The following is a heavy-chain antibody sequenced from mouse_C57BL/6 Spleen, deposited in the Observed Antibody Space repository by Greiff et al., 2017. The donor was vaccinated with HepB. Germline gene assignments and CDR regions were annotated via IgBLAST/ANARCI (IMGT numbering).Heavy chain of an antibody. CDR2: ISSGSSTI. CDR3: ARRGTTGAMDY. D-gene: IGHD1-1*01. J-gene: IGHJ4*01. Sequence: EVKLMESGGGLVKPGGSLKLSCAASGFTFSDYGMHWVRQAPEKGLEWVAYISSGSSTIYYADTVKGRFTISRDNAKNTLFLQMTSLRSEDTARYYCARRGTTGAMDYWGQGTSVTVSS. CDR1: GFTFSDYG. V-gene: IGHV5-17*01.